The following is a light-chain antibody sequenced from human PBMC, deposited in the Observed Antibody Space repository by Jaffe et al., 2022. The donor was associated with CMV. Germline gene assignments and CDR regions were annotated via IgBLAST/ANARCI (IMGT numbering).Light chain of an antibody. CDR2: TAS. Sequence: DIQMTQSPSSLSASVGDRVTITCRASQTIRNYLNWYQQKPGKAPNLLIYTASTLQSGVPSRFRGSGSGTDFTLTITSLQPEDFATYYCQQSYSSPFTFGGGTKVEI. CDR3: QQSYSSPFT. CDR1: QTIRNY. V-gene: IGKV1-39*01. J-gene: IGKJ4*01.